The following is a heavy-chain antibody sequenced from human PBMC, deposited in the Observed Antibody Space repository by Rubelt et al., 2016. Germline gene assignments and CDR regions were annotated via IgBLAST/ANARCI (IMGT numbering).Heavy chain of an antibody. Sequence: RGLEYVALIDQVGNQKLYVDPVRGRFTISRDNVKNSLYLQMTSLRAEDTAVYYCARAPTAGSSTSRTYFFDFWGQGTAVTVSS. J-gene: IGHJ4*02. D-gene: IGHD6-6*01. V-gene: IGHV3-7*01. CDR3: ARAPTAGSSTSRTYFFDF. CDR2: IDQVGNQK.